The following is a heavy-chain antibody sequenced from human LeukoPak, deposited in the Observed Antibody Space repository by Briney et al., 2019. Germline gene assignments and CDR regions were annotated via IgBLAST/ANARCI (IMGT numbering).Heavy chain of an antibody. D-gene: IGHD6-13*01. V-gene: IGHV3-9*01. Sequence: QAGRSLRLSCAASGFTFDVYGMHGVRQAPGKGLEWVSGISWNRGSIGYADSVKGRFTISRDTAKNSLYLQMNSLRPEDTALYYCAKGGAAADNYWYFDLWGRGTLVTVSS. CDR3: AKGGAAADNYWYFDL. CDR1: GFTFDVYG. CDR2: ISWNRGSI. J-gene: IGHJ2*01.